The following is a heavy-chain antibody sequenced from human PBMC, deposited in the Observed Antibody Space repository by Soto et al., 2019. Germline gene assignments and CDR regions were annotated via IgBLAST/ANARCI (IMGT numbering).Heavy chain of an antibody. J-gene: IGHJ4*02. CDR1: GFTFSSYW. CDR2: IKQDGSEK. Sequence: GGSLRLSCAASGFTFSSYWMSWVRQAPGKGLEWVANIKQDGSEKYYVDSVKGRFTISRDNAKNSLYLQMNSLRAEDTAVYYCARRSEYSNYGEAFDYWGQGTLVTVSS. CDR3: ARRSEYSNYGEAFDY. D-gene: IGHD4-4*01. V-gene: IGHV3-7*05.